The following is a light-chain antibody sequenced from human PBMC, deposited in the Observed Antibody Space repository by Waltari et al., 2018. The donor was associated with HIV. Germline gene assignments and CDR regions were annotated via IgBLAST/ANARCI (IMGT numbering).Light chain of an antibody. Sequence: QSVLTQPPSVSGAPGQRVTISCPGGSPNIGAGYDVHCYQHLPGTAPKLLIYADINRPSGVPDRFSGSKSGTSASLAITGLQTEDEADYYCQSYDSSLSGWVFGGGTKLTVL. CDR1: SPNIGAGYD. J-gene: IGLJ3*02. CDR3: QSYDSSLSGWV. CDR2: ADI. V-gene: IGLV1-40*01.